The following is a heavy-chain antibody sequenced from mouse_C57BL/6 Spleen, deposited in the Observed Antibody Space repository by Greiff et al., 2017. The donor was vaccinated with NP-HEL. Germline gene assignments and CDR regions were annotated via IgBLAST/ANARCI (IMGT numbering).Heavy chain of an antibody. Sequence: VKLMESGAELVKPGASVKLSCKASGYTFTEYTIHWVKQRSGQGLEWIGWFYPGSGSIKYNEKFKDKATLTADKSSSTVYMELSSLTSEDSAVYFCARHEDRYGSSPWFAYWGQGTLVTVSA. CDR1: GYTFTEYT. D-gene: IGHD1-1*01. V-gene: IGHV1-62-2*01. J-gene: IGHJ3*01. CDR2: FYPGSGSI. CDR3: ARHEDRYGSSPWFAY.